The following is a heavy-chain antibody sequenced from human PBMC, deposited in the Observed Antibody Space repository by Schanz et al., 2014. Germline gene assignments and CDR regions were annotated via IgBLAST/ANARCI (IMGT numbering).Heavy chain of an antibody. CDR1: GFTFSSHS. V-gene: IGHV3-15*01. J-gene: IGHJ5*02. Sequence: EVQLVESGGGLVQPGGSLRLSCVASGFTFSSHSMNWVRQAPGQGLEWVGRIKSNTDGGTTDYATPVKGRFTISRDDSKNTLYLQMNSLKSEDTAVYYCTSMATIPRNWFDPWGQGTLVTVSS. D-gene: IGHD2-2*02. CDR2: IKSNTDGGTT. CDR3: TSMATIPRNWFDP.